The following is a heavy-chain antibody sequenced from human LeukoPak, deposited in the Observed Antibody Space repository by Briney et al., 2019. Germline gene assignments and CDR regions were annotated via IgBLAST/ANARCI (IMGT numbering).Heavy chain of an antibody. V-gene: IGHV4-30-2*01. CDR3: ARLKAADPQLDW. CDR1: GSSVTSGGFY. CDR2: IHQSGDT. J-gene: IGHJ4*02. Sequence: NTSQTLSLTCTVSGSSVTSGGFYWSWLRQPPGKGLEWLGYIHQSGDTYSNPSLKSRATVSMDTSTNQFFLNLRFVTAADTAVYYCARLKAADPQLDWWGQGTLVTVSS. D-gene: IGHD6-13*01.